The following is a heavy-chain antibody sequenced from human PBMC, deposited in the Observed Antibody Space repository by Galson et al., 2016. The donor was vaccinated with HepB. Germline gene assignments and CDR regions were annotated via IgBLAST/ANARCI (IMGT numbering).Heavy chain of an antibody. CDR3: ARDGLERLRLGELSLYYFDY. CDR1: GFTFNTYG. Sequence: SLRLSCAASGFTFNTYGIHWVRQAPGKGLEWVAVIWSDGSNKFYRDSVRGRFTISRDNSKNTVYLQMNGLRAEDTAVYYCARDGLERLRLGELSLYYFDYWGQGSLVTVSS. D-gene: IGHD3-16*02. J-gene: IGHJ4*02. V-gene: IGHV3-33*01. CDR2: IWSDGSNK.